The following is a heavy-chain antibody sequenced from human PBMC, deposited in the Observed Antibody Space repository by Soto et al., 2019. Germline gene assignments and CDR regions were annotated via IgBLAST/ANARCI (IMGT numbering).Heavy chain of an antibody. CDR2: TYSDGKT. CDR1: GITVSTNY. Sequence: PGGSLRLSCAASGITVSTNYMSWVRQAPGKGLEWVSVTYSDGKTFYADSVKGRFTISRDNSQNTVSLQMNSLRADDTAVYYCGRDGGGGYYDSSGYMGVWGQGTLVTVSS. V-gene: IGHV3-53*01. J-gene: IGHJ4*02. CDR3: GRDGGGGYYDSSGYMGV. D-gene: IGHD3-22*01.